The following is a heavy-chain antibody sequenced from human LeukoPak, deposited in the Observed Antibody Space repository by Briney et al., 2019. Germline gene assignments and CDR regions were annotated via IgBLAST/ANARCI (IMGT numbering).Heavy chain of an antibody. CDR1: GFAFNTYA. V-gene: IGHV3-33*06. Sequence: PGGSLRLSCAASGFAFNTYAMHWVRQAPGQGLEWVALIWHDGSHKFYSNSVRGQFTISRDNSKNTLSLQMNSLRVEDTAKYYCAKGTLESCSGSRRYPFDYWGRGTLVTVSS. J-gene: IGHJ4*02. D-gene: IGHD2-15*01. CDR2: IWHDGSHK. CDR3: AKGTLESCSGSRRYPFDY.